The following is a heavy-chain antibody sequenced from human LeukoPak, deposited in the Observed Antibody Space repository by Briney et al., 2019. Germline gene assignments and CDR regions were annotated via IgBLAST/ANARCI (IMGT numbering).Heavy chain of an antibody. Sequence: PSETLSLTCTVSGGSISSSSYYWGWIRQPPGKGLEWIGSIYYSGSTYYNPSLKSRVTISVDTSKNQFSLKLSSVTAADTAVYYCARDPTTWYFDYWGQGTLVTVSS. V-gene: IGHV4-39*02. CDR1: GGSISSSSYY. J-gene: IGHJ4*02. CDR3: ARDPTTWYFDY. CDR2: IYYSGST. D-gene: IGHD2-2*01.